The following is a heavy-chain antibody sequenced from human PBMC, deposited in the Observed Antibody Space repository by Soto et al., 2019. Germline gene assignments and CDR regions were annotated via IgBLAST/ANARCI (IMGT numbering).Heavy chain of an antibody. CDR1: GYTFTGYY. V-gene: IGHV1-2*02. J-gene: IGHJ4*02. CDR2: INPNSGGT. D-gene: IGHD3-16*01. CDR3: ARSYVWGSPHAY. Sequence: ASVKVSCKASGYTFTGYYMHWVRQAPGQGLEWMGWINPNSGGTNYAQKFQGRVTMTRDTSISTAYMELGRLRSDDTAVYYCARSYVWGSPHAYWGQGTLVTVSS.